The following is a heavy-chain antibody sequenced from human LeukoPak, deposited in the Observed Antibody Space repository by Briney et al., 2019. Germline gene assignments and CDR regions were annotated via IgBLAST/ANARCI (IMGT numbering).Heavy chain of an antibody. CDR2: ITGSGGST. CDR3: AKTSITMIGDAFDI. V-gene: IGHV3-23*01. D-gene: IGHD3-22*01. Sequence: GGTLRLSCAASGFSFSNYGMNWVRQAPGKGLEWVSGITGSGGSTYYAGSVKGRFTISRDNSKNTLYLQMNSLRAEDTAVYYCAKTSITMIGDAFDIWGQGTMVTVSS. J-gene: IGHJ3*02. CDR1: GFSFSNYG.